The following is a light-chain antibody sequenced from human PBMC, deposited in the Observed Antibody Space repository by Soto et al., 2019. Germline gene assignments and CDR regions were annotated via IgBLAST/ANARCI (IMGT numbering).Light chain of an antibody. V-gene: IGLV2-14*01. CDR2: EVS. J-gene: IGLJ1*01. Sequence: QSLLTQPASVSGSPGQSITISCTGTSSDVGGYNYVSWYQQHPGKAPKLMIYEVSNRPSGVSNRFSGSKSGNTASLTISGLQAEDEADYYGSSYTSSRTYLLGTGTKVTVL. CDR1: SSDVGGYNY. CDR3: SSYTSSRTYL.